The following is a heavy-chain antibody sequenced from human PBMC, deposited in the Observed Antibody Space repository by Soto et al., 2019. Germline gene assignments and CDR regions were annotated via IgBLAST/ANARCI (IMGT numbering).Heavy chain of an antibody. V-gene: IGHV3-21*01. D-gene: IGHD1-7*01. CDR3: ARDITRTKALDY. J-gene: IGHJ4*02. Sequence: GGSLRLSCAASGFTFSSYSMNWVRQAPGKGLEWVSSISSSSSYIYYADSVKGRFTISRDNAKNSLYLQMNSLRAEDTAVYYCARDITRTKALDYWGQGTLVTVSS. CDR2: ISSSSSYI. CDR1: GFTFSSYS.